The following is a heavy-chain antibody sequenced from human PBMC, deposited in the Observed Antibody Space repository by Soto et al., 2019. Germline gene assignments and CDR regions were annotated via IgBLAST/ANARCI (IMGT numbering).Heavy chain of an antibody. D-gene: IGHD6-19*01. CDR1: GAALSSGGYF. J-gene: IGHJ5*02. Sequence: SETLSLTCTVFGAALSSGGYFYTWVRQPPGKGLEWLGYIYYSGGTNYNPPLKSRVTISLDKSKSQFSLRLISVTAADTAVYYCTREQSDDNYFDPWGQGTLATVSS. V-gene: IGHV4-61*08. CDR2: IYYSGGT. CDR3: TREQSDDNYFDP.